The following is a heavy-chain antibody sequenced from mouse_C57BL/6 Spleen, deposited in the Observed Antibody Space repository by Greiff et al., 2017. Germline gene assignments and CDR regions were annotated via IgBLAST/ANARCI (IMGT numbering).Heavy chain of an antibody. CDR2: IDPSDSET. Sequence: VQLQQPGAELVRPGSSVKLSCKASGYTFTSYWMHWVKQRPIQGLEWIGNIDPSDSETHYNQKFKDKATLTVDKSSSTAYMQLSSLTSEDSAVYDCARGHGSSYGYFDVWGTETTVTVSS. D-gene: IGHD1-1*01. CDR3: ARGHGSSYGYFDV. V-gene: IGHV1-52*01. CDR1: GYTFTSYW. J-gene: IGHJ1*03.